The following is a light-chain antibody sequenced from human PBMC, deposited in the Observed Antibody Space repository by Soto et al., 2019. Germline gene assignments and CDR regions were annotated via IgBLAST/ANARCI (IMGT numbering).Light chain of an antibody. CDR1: QSISTY. J-gene: IGKJ1*01. CDR2: AAS. Sequence: DIQMTQSPSSLSASVGDRVTITCRASQSISTYLNWYQQKAGLAPKLLIYAASSLQSGVPSRFSGSGSGTDFTLTISSLQPEDFATYYCQQYNNWPRTFGQGTKVDIK. V-gene: IGKV1-39*01. CDR3: QQYNNWPRT.